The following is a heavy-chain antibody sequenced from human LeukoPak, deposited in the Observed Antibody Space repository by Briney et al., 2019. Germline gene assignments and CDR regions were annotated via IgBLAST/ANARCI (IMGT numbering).Heavy chain of an antibody. CDR1: GGSISNYY. CDR3: ARGGAPDVDY. D-gene: IGHD1-14*01. V-gene: IGHV4-59*01. J-gene: IGHJ4*02. CDR2: IYYSGST. Sequence: PSETLSLTCTAAGGSISNYYWSWIRQPPRKGLEWSGYIYYSGSTNYNPSLKSRVTISVDTSKNQFSLKLSSVTAADTAVYYCARGGAPDVDYWGQGTLVTVSS.